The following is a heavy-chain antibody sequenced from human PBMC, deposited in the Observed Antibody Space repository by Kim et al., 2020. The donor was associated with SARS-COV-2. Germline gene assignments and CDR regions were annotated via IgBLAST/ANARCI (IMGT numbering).Heavy chain of an antibody. V-gene: IGHV3-21*01. D-gene: IGHD2-21*02. Sequence: YYADSVKGRLTISRDNAKNSLYRQMNSLTAEDTAVYYCARGSRMGAIGYCLWGQGALVTVTS. CDR3: ARGSRMGAIGYCL. J-gene: IGHJ4*02.